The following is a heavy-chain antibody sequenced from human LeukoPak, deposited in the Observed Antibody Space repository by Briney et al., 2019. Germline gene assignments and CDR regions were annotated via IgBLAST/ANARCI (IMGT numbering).Heavy chain of an antibody. CDR2: IYYRGST. D-gene: IGHD3-10*01. V-gene: IGHV4-59*01. CDR1: GGSISNYY. J-gene: IGHJ2*01. Sequence: PSETLSLTCTVSGGSISNYYWSWIRQPPGKGLEWIGHIYYRGSTNYNPSLKSRVSISVDTSKNQFSLKLSSVTAADTAVYYCARGGANYYGSGSYWGLDLWGRGTLVTVSS. CDR3: ARGGANYYGSGSYWGLDL.